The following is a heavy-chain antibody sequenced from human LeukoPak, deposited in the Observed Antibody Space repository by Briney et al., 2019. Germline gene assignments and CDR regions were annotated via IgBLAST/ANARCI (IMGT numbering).Heavy chain of an antibody. J-gene: IGHJ4*02. D-gene: IGHD6-13*01. CDR3: AREQLVRTWSFDY. CDR2: IWYDGSNK. CDR1: GFTFSSYG. Sequence: GGSLRLSCAASGFTFSSYGTHWVRQAPGKGLEWVAVIWYDGSNKYYADSVKGRFTISRDNSKNTLYLQMNSLRAEDTAVYYCAREQLVRTWSFDYWGQGTLVTVSS. V-gene: IGHV3-33*01.